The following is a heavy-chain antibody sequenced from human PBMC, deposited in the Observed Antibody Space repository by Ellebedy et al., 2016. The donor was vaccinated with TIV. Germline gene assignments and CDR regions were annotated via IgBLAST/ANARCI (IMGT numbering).Heavy chain of an antibody. CDR1: GLILVDYA. V-gene: IGHV3-9*01. CDR2: ISWNSVNL. J-gene: IGHJ3*02. CDR3: VKGLDAFEI. Sequence: PGGSLRLSCAASGLILVDYAMHWIRQPPGKGLEGVSGISWNSVNLAYADSVKGRFTISRDNTRKSLYLQMNSLRSEDTAFYYCVKGLDAFEIWGQGTMVTVSS.